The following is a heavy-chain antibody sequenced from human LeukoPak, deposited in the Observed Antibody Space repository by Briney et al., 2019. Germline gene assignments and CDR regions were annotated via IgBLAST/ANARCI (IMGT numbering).Heavy chain of an antibody. V-gene: IGHV4-61*02. Sequence: SQTLSLTCTVSGGSISSGSYYWSWIRQPAGKGLEWIGRIYTSGSTSYNPSLKSRVTISVDTSKNQFSLKLSSVTAADTAVYYCARVGSDYYGSGSYYTHYYMDVWGKGTTVTVSS. CDR1: GGSISSGSYY. CDR3: ARVGSDYYGSGSYYTHYYMDV. D-gene: IGHD3-10*01. J-gene: IGHJ6*03. CDR2: IYTSGST.